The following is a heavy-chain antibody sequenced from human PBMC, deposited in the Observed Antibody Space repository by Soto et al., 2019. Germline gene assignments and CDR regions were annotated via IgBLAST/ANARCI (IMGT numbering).Heavy chain of an antibody. Sequence: QVQLQESGPGLVKPSQTLSLTCTVSGGSISSGGYYWSWIRQHPGKGLEWIGYIYYSGSTYYNPSLKSRVTVAVDTSKHQFSLKLSSVTAADTAVYYCARVAASEGAAPIDYWGQGTLVTVSS. V-gene: IGHV4-31*03. CDR1: GGSISSGGYY. D-gene: IGHD6-25*01. CDR3: ARVAASEGAAPIDY. J-gene: IGHJ4*02. CDR2: IYYSGST.